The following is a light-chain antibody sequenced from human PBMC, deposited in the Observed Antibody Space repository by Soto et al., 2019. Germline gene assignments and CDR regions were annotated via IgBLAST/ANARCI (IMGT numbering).Light chain of an antibody. CDR2: DAS. J-gene: IGKJ1*01. Sequence: EIVLTQSPATLSLSPGERATLSCRASQSVSSYLAGYQQKPGQAPRLLLYDASNKATGIPARVSGSGSGTDFTLTISSLEAEDFAFYYYQQRSNWRTFGQGTEVEIK. CDR1: QSVSSY. V-gene: IGKV3-11*01. CDR3: QQRSNWRT.